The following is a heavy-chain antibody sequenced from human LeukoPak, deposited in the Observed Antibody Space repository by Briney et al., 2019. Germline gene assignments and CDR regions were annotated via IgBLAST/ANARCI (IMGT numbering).Heavy chain of an antibody. V-gene: IGHV3-30*02. CDR1: GFTSTNFG. J-gene: IGHJ5*02. CDR3: VKESLEGDT. D-gene: IGHD1-1*01. Sequence: GGSLNLSCAAPGFTSTNFGMTWFRQPPAKGLDWVAFIMYDGSIKFYADSVLGRFTISRDNSKNTLDLQMNSLRTEDTAVYYCVKESLEGDTWGQGTLVTVSS. CDR2: IMYDGSIK.